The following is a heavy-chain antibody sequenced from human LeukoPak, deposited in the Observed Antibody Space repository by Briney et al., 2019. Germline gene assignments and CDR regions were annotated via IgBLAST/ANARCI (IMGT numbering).Heavy chain of an antibody. D-gene: IGHD1-26*01. Sequence: GGSLRLSCAASGFTFSSYEMNWVRQAPGKGPEWVSYISSSGSTIYYADSVKGRFTISRDNAKNSLYLQMNSLRAEDTAVYYCARAGSYYAVYYFDYWGQRTLVTVSS. J-gene: IGHJ4*02. CDR1: GFTFSSYE. CDR2: ISSSGSTI. V-gene: IGHV3-48*03. CDR3: ARAGSYYAVYYFDY.